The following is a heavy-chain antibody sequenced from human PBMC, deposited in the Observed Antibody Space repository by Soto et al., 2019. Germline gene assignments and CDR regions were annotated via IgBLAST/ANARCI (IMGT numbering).Heavy chain of an antibody. CDR2: LSAYNGNT. J-gene: IGHJ5*02. CDR1: GYTFTSDG. CDR3: AGDGAGGVSGFDP. D-gene: IGHD3-3*01. V-gene: IGHV1-18*01. Sequence: ASLKSSGRASGYTFTSDGLSRVRQAPGQGLEWMGWLSAYNGNTNYAQKLQGRVTMTTDTSTSTAYMELRSLRSDDTAVDYCAGDGAGGVSGFDPLGQGTLVTVYS.